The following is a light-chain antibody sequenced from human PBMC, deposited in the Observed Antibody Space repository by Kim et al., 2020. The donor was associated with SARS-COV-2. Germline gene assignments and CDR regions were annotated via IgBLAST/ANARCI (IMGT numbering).Light chain of an antibody. CDR2: GTS. Sequence: SIGDRVNITCRASQGIGSWLAWYQQKPGRAPNLLIYGTSTLQINVPSRFSGSGSGTDFTLTISSLQPEDFATYYCQQSNSFSPLTFGGGTKVEIK. V-gene: IGKV1-12*01. CDR1: QGIGSW. J-gene: IGKJ4*01. CDR3: QQSNSFSPLT.